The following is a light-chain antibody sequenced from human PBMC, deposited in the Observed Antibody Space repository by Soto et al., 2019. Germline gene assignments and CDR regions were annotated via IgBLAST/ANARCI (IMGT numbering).Light chain of an antibody. Sequence: QSALTQPASVSGSPGHSITISCTGTSSCFCGYNYVSWYQQHPGKAPKLMIYDVSNRPSGVSNRFTGSKSGNTASLTISGLQAEDEADYYCSSYTSSSTVVFGGGTKVTVL. V-gene: IGLV2-14*01. CDR3: SSYTSSSTVV. J-gene: IGLJ2*01. CDR1: SSCFCGYNY. CDR2: DVS.